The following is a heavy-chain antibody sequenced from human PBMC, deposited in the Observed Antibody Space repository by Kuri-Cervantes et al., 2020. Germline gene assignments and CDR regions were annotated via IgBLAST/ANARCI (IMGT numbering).Heavy chain of an antibody. D-gene: IGHD3-22*01. CDR1: GYTFTGYY. J-gene: IGHJ6*02. Sequence: ASVKVSCKASGYTFTGYYIHWVRQAPGQGLEWMGWINPNSGDTNYAQKFQGRVTMTRNTSISTAYMELSSLRSEDTAVYYCARGRGDSSGYWRGWYYNYGMDVWGQGTTVTVSS. CDR2: INPNSGDT. V-gene: IGHV1-2*02. CDR3: ARGRGDSSGYWRGWYYNYGMDV.